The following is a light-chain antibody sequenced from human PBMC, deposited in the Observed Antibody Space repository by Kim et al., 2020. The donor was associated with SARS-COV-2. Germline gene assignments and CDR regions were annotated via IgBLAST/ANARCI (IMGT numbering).Light chain of an antibody. Sequence: YPEQSTTVACRASHSIGVNLAWCQQKPGPAPRLLIFVAATRASGVPARFSGSGSGTEFTLAISSVQSEDFVVYYCHQYNDWPRYSFGQGTKLEI. CDR3: HQYNDWPRYS. CDR2: VAA. V-gene: IGKV3-15*01. CDR1: HSIGVN. J-gene: IGKJ2*03.